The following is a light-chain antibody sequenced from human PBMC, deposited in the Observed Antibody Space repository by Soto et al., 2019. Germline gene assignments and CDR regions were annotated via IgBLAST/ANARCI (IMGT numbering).Light chain of an antibody. CDR2: EGN. CDR3: CSYAEGGTLV. V-gene: IGLV2-23*01. Sequence: QSALTQPASVSGSPGQSITISCTGTSSDIGTYNLVSWYQQHPGKAPKLMIYEGNKRPSGVSDRFSGSGSGTTASMTISGLQAEDEADYYCCSYAEGGTLVFGGGTKVTVL. CDR1: SSDIGTYNL. J-gene: IGLJ3*02.